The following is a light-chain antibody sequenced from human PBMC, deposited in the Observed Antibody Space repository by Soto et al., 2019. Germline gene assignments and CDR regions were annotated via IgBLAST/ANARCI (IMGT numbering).Light chain of an antibody. CDR3: SLFTSSATLV. CDR2: EVS. Sequence: QSALTQPASVSGSPGQSITTSCTGTSSDVGGYNYVSWYQQHPGKAPKLIISEVSNRPSGISNRFSGSKSGNTASLTLSGLQAEDEADYYCSLFTSSATLVFGGGTKLTVL. J-gene: IGLJ2*01. V-gene: IGLV2-14*01. CDR1: SSDVGGYNY.